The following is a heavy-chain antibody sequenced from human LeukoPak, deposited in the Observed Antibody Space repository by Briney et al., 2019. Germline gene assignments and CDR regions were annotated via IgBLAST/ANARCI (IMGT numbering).Heavy chain of an antibody. J-gene: IGHJ6*02. CDR1: GFTFRTYA. CDR2: INSGGDDT. Sequence: PGGSLRLSCAGSGFTFRTYAMGWVRQAPGKGLEWVSSINSGGDDTYYADSVKGRFTTSRDNFKNTLYLQMNSLRAEDTAVYYCVKPPRLSIIRGEGMDVWGQGTTVTVSS. D-gene: IGHD3-10*01. CDR3: VKPPRLSIIRGEGMDV. V-gene: IGHV3-23*01.